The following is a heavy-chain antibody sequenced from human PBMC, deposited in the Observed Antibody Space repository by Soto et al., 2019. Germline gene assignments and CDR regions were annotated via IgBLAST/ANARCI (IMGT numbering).Heavy chain of an antibody. Sequence: PGGSLRLSCAASGFTLSGRSMHWVRQAPGKGLVYVSGIDSSGTDSSYADSVKGRFTSSRDNAKNMLFLQMNSLRVEDTAVYYCARGWFGPDVWGKGTTVTVSS. CDR3: ARGWFGPDV. D-gene: IGHD3-10*01. V-gene: IGHV3-74*01. CDR1: GFTLSGRS. CDR2: IDSSGTDS. J-gene: IGHJ6*04.